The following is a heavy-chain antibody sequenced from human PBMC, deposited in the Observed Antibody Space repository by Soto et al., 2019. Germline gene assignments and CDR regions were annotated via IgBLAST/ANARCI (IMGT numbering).Heavy chain of an antibody. Sequence: QVQLVQSGAEVKKPGASVKVSCKASGYTFTSYDINWVRQATGQGLEWMGWMNPNSGNTGYAQKFQGRVTMTRNTSMSTACIELSSLRSEDTDVAYWARGRRDFWSGYYNNWFDPWGQGTLVTVSS. CDR2: MNPNSGNT. J-gene: IGHJ5*02. V-gene: IGHV1-8*01. D-gene: IGHD3-3*01. CDR1: GYTFTSYD. CDR3: ARGRRDFWSGYYNNWFDP.